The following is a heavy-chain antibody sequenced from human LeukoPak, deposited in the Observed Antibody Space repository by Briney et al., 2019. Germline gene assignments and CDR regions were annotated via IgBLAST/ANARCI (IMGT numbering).Heavy chain of an antibody. CDR2: ISTSSGTK. CDR1: EFTLSTFA. V-gene: IGHV3-48*04. D-gene: IGHD1-20*01. Sequence: PGGSLRLSCAASEFTLSTFAMNWVRQTPEKGLEWVSYISTSSGTKYYADSVKGRFTISRDNAKNSLFLQMNSLRVDDTAVYYCARIFLTRTTRDCFDSWGQGTLVTVS. CDR3: ARIFLTRTTRDCFDS. J-gene: IGHJ4*02.